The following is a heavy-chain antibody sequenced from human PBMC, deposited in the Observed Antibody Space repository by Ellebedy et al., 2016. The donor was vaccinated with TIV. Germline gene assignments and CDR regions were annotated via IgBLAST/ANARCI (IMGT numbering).Heavy chain of an antibody. Sequence: GGSLRLSCKASGHDSTSDLIAWVRLMPGRGLEWMGIIYPGDSPIAYRPSFRGHVTIPADRSIKTAYLQWSSLKASDTAIDYCAKRGLVGGWYAPWGQGTPVTVSS. V-gene: IGHV5-51*01. CDR1: GHDSTSDL. D-gene: IGHD3/OR15-3a*01. CDR3: AKRGLVGGWYAP. CDR2: IYPGDSPI. J-gene: IGHJ5*02.